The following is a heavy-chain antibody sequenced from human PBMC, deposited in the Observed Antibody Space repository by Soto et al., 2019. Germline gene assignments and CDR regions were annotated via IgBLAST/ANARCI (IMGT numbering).Heavy chain of an antibody. Sequence: LGESLKISCKGSGYSFTSYWISWVRQMPGKGLEWMGRIDPSDSYTNYSPSFQGHVTISADKSISTAYLQWSSLKASDTAMYYCARHYRPYNWNYGAYYYYGMDVWGQGTTVTVSS. V-gene: IGHV5-10-1*01. D-gene: IGHD1-7*01. CDR3: ARHYRPYNWNYGAYYYYGMDV. CDR2: IDPSDSYT. CDR1: GYSFTSYW. J-gene: IGHJ6*02.